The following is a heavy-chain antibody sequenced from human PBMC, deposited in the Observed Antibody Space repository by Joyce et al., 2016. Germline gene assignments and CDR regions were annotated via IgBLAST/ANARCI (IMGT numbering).Heavy chain of an antibody. CDR3: ARERDGYIFDY. CDR2: VYYTGNT. J-gene: IGHJ4*02. Sequence: QLQLQESGPGLVKPSETLSLTCTVSDDSISSRSYYWVWIRQPPGKGLEWIGGVYYTGNTFYNSSLKSRVTISIDTSKKQFSLKVRFVTAADTAVYYCARERDGYIFDYWGQGALVTVSS. CDR1: DDSISSRSYY. V-gene: IGHV4-39*07. D-gene: IGHD5-24*01.